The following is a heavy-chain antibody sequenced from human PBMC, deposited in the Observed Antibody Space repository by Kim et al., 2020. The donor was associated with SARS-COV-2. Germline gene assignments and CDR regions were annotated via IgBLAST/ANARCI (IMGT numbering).Heavy chain of an antibody. CDR2: ITWNGDTT. Sequence: GGSLRLSCAASGFTFDDYGMSWVRQVPGKGLEWGADITWNGDTTNYADSVKGRFTITRDNANNSLFLQANSLRGDDTALYYCAREMAAGEGGYYYYGLDVWGRGTTVTVSS. V-gene: IGHV3-20*04. D-gene: IGHD2-15*01. J-gene: IGHJ6*02. CDR1: GFTFDDYG. CDR3: AREMAAGEGGYYYYGLDV.